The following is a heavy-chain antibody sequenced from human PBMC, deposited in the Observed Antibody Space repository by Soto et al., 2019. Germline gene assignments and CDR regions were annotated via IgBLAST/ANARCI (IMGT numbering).Heavy chain of an antibody. J-gene: IGHJ5*02. CDR2: IIPIFGTA. Sequence: SVKVSCKASGGTFSSYAISWVRQAPGQGLEWMGGIIPIFGTANYAQKFQGRVTITADESTSTAYMELSSLRSEDTAVYYCARSSYYCSSTSCYFHWFDPWGQGTLVTVSS. CDR1: GGTFSSYA. D-gene: IGHD2-2*01. CDR3: ARSSYYCSSTSCYFHWFDP. V-gene: IGHV1-69*13.